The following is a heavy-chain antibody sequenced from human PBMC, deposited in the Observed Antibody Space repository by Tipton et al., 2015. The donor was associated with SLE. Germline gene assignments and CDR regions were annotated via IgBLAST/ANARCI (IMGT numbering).Heavy chain of an antibody. CDR2: MNPNSGNT. J-gene: IGHJ4*02. CDR1: GYTFTSYG. D-gene: IGHD3-10*01. CDR3: ARGPSYYGSGSYDY. Sequence: QSGAEVKKPGASVKVSCKASGYTFTSYGISWVRQATGQGLEWMGWMNPNSGNTGYAQKFQGRVTMTRNTSISTAYMELSSLRSEDTAVYYCARGPSYYGSGSYDYWGQGTLVTVSS. V-gene: IGHV1-8*02.